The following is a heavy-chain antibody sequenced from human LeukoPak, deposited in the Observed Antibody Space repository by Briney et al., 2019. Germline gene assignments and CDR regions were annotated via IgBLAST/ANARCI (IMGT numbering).Heavy chain of an antibody. CDR2: IYYSGST. D-gene: IGHD2-15*01. CDR1: GGSISSSSYY. J-gene: IGHJ4*02. CDR3: ARQASVVAAPY. Sequence: SETLSLTCTVSGGSISSSSYYWGWIRQPPGKGLEWIGSIYYSGSTYYNLSLKSRVTISVDTSKNQFSLKLSSVTAADTAVYYCARQASVVAAPYWGQGTLVTVSS. V-gene: IGHV4-39*01.